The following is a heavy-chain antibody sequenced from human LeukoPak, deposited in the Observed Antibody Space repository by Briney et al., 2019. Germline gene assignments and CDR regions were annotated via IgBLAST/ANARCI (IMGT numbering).Heavy chain of an antibody. D-gene: IGHD6-13*01. J-gene: IGHJ5*02. CDR3: ARQVYSSWSNWFDP. CDR2: IYYSGST. Sequence: SETLSLTCTVSGGSISSYYWSWIRQPPGKGLEWIGHIYYSGSTNYNPSLKSRVTISVDTSKNQFSLKLSSVTAADTAVYYCARQVYSSWSNWFDPWGQGTLVTVSS. V-gene: IGHV4-59*08. CDR1: GGSISSYY.